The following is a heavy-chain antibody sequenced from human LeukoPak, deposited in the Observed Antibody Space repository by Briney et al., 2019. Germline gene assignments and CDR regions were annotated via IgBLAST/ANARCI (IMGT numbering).Heavy chain of an antibody. D-gene: IGHD2-15*01. J-gene: IGHJ4*02. CDR2: ISNDGKTT. CDR3: AAGGRSGY. CDR1: GFTFSSYA. V-gene: IGHV3-74*01. Sequence: GGSLRLSCAASGFTFSSYAMFWVRQVPGKGLVSVSRISNDGKTTLYADSVKGRFTTSRDNAKNTVYLQMSSLRAEDTAVYFCAAGGRSGYWGQGTLVTVSS.